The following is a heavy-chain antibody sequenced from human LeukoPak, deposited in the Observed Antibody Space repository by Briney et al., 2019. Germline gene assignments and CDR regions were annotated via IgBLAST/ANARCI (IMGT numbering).Heavy chain of an antibody. V-gene: IGHV4-39*07. CDR3: ARASHGWYFDL. CDR1: GGSISSSSYY. D-gene: IGHD6-6*01. Sequence: ASETLSLTCTVSGGSISSSSYYWGWIRQPPGKGLEWIGSIYYSGSTYFNPSLKSRVTISVDTSKNQFSLKLSSVTAADTAVYYCARASHGWYFDLWGRGTLVTVSS. CDR2: IYYSGST. J-gene: IGHJ2*01.